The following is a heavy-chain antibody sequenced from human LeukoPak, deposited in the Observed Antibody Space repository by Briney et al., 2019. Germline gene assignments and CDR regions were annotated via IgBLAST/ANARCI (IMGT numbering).Heavy chain of an antibody. J-gene: IGHJ2*01. D-gene: IGHD4-23*01. CDR1: GFTVSSNY. V-gene: IGHV3-66*01. Sequence: GGSLRLSCAASGFTVSSNYMSWVRQAPGKGLEWVSVIYGIGTSTYYADSVKGRFTISRDKSQNTLFLQMNSLRAEDTAVYYCARDYYGGNSEVISWHFELWGRGTLVSVSS. CDR3: ARDYYGGNSEVISWHFEL. CDR2: IYGIGTST.